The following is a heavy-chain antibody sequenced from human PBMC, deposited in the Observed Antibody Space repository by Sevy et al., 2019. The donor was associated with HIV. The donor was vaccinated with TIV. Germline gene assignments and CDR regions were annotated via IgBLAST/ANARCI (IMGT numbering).Heavy chain of an antibody. J-gene: IGHJ4*02. CDR3: ARAEQTYFFDY. Sequence: GGSLILSCAASGFTFNKYNMNWVRQAPGKGLEWVSTITGYSTDIYYADSVKGRFTISRDDAKNSLYLQMNGLRAEDTAIYYCARAEQTYFFDYWGQGTLVTVSS. CDR2: ITGYSTDI. CDR1: GFTFNKYN. V-gene: IGHV3-21*06.